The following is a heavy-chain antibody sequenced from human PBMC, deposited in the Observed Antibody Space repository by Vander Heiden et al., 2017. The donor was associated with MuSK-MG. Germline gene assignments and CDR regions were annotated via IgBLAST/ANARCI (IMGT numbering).Heavy chain of an antibody. D-gene: IGHD3-10*01. CDR3: ASNMVQGGMSWYYFDY. V-gene: IGHV3-30-3*01. Sequence: QVQLVESGGGVVQPGRSLRLSCAASGFTFSSYAMHWVRQAPGKGLEWVAVISYDGSNKYYADSVKGRFTISRDNSKNTRYLKMNSLRAEETAVYYCASNMVQGGMSWYYFDYWGQGTLVTVSS. J-gene: IGHJ4*02. CDR2: ISYDGSNK. CDR1: GFTFSSYA.